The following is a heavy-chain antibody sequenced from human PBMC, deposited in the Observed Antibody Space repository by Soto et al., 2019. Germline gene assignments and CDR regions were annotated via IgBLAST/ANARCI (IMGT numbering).Heavy chain of an antibody. D-gene: IGHD3-3*01. CDR3: ARRAIYYGMDV. Sequence: QVQLVQSGAEVKKPGASVKVSCKASGYTFTGYYMHWVRQAPGQGLEWRGWINPNSGGTKYAQKFQGWVTMTTDTSISTAYMGLSRLRSADTAVYYGARRAIYYGMDVWGQGTTVTVSS. CDR2: INPNSGGT. CDR1: GYTFTGYY. V-gene: IGHV1-2*04. J-gene: IGHJ6*02.